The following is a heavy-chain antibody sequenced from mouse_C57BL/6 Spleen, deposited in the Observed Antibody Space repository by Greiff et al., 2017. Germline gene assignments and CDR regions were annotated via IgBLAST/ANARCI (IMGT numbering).Heavy chain of an antibody. V-gene: IGHV3-6*01. D-gene: IGHD2-1*01. J-gene: IGHJ3*01. CDR2: ISYDGSN. Sequence: VQLKESGPGLVKPSQSLSLTCSVTGYSITSGYYWNWIRQFPGNKLEWMGYISYDGSNNYNPSLKNRISITRDTSKNQFFLKLNSVTTEDTATYYCAREGNYGNYVGFAYWGQGTLVTVSA. CDR3: AREGNYGNYVGFAY. CDR1: GYSITSGYY.